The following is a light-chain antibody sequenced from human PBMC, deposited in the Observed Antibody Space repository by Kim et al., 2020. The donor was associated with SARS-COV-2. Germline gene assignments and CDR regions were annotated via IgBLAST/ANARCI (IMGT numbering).Light chain of an antibody. J-gene: IGKJ2*01. CDR2: GAS. CDR3: QQYDNWPPYT. V-gene: IGKV3-15*01. CDR1: QSVNSN. Sequence: VSPGDAVTLSCTASQSVNSNLAWYQQKRGQSPTLLIYGASTRATGVPARFSGRGFRTEFTFTISSLQSEDFAVYYCQQYDNWPPYTFGQGTKLEI.